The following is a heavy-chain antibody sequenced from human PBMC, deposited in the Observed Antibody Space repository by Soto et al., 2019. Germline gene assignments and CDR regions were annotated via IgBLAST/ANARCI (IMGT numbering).Heavy chain of an antibody. D-gene: IGHD2-8*01. CDR3: PGRDNRCMGICYFCY. CDR2: ISSSSSTI. J-gene: IGHJ4*02. Sequence: GGSLRLSCAASGFTFSSYSMNWVRQAPGKGLEWVSYISSSSSTIYYADSVKGRFTISRDNAKNSLYLQMNSLRDEATAVYYCPGRDNRCMGICYFCYWGRESRCTVPS. V-gene: IGHV3-48*02. CDR1: GFTFSSYS.